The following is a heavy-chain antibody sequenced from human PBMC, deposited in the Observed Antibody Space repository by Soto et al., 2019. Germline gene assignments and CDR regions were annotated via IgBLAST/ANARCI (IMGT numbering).Heavy chain of an antibody. Sequence: QVQLVESGGGVVQPGRSLRLSCAASGFTFSSYGMHWVRQAPGKGLEWVAVISYDGSNKYYADSVKGRFTISRDNSKNTLYLQMNSLRAEDTAVYYCAKDGGYSYGYRWYCDYWGQGTLVTVSS. CDR2: ISYDGSNK. D-gene: IGHD5-18*01. CDR1: GFTFSSYG. J-gene: IGHJ4*02. V-gene: IGHV3-30*18. CDR3: AKDGGYSYGYRWYCDY.